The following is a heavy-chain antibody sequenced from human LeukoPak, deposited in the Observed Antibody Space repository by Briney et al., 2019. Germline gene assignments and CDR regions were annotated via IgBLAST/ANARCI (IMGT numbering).Heavy chain of an antibody. CDR2: IKQDGSEI. V-gene: IGHV3-7*01. CDR1: GFTFRNYW. CDR3: ASGTLLQHRKTVFSAFDY. Sequence: GGSLRLSCAASGFTFRNYWMNWVRQAPGKGLEWVANIKQDGSEIYYVDSVKGRFTISRDNAKNSLYLQMNSLRAEDTAVYFCASGTLLQHRKTVFSAFDYWGQGTLVTVSS. J-gene: IGHJ4*02. D-gene: IGHD3-22*01.